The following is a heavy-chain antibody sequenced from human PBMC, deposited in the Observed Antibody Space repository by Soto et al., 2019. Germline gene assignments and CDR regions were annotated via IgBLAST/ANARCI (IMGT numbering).Heavy chain of an antibody. V-gene: IGHV3-48*04. J-gene: IGHJ5*02. CDR2: ISSSGSTI. CDR3: ARVLVFYGGFDP. CDR1: GLTSSSYS. Sequence: PGGSLRLSCAASGLTSSSYSMNWVRQAPGKGLEWVSYISSSGSTIYYADSVKGRFTISRDNAKNSLYLQMNSLRAEDTAVYYCARVLVFYGGFDPWGQGTLVTVSS. D-gene: IGHD2-21*02.